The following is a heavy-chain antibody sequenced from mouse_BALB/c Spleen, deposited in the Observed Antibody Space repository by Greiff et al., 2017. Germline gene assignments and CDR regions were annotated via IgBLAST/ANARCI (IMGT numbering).Heavy chain of an antibody. J-gene: IGHJ2*01. Sequence: EVQGVESGGGLVQPGGSLRLSCATSGFTFTDYYMSWVRQPPGKALEWLGFIRNKANGYTTEYSASVKGRFTISRDNSQSILYLQMNTLRSEDSATYYCARDKGTKYYFDYWGQGTTLTVSS. CDR3: ARDKGTKYYFDY. CDR1: GFTFTDYY. CDR2: IRNKANGYTT. V-gene: IGHV7-3*02.